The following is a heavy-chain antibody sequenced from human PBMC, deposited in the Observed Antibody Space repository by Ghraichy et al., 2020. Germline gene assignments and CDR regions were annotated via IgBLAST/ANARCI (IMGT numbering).Heavy chain of an antibody. CDR1: GGTFSSYA. Sequence: SVKVSCKASGGTFSSYAISWVRQAPGQGLEWMGGIIPIFGTANYAQKFQGRVTITADESTSTAYMELSSLRSEDTVVYYCARVFIDDSSGYYMAYWGQGTLVTVYS. CDR3: ARVFIDDSSGYYMAY. D-gene: IGHD3-22*01. V-gene: IGHV1-69*13. CDR2: IIPIFGTA. J-gene: IGHJ4*02.